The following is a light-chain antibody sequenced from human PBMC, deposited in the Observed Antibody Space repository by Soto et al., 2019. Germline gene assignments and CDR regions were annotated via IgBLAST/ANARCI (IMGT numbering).Light chain of an antibody. CDR1: SSDVGGYNY. CDR3: SSYTSSSTPWV. CDR2: EVS. J-gene: IGLJ3*02. V-gene: IGLV2-14*01. Sequence: QSALTQPASVSGSPGQSITISCTGTSSDVGGYNYVSWYQQHPGKAPTFMIYEVSNRPSGVSNRFSGSKSGNTASLTISGLQDEDEADYYCSSYTSSSTPWVFGGGTKLTVL.